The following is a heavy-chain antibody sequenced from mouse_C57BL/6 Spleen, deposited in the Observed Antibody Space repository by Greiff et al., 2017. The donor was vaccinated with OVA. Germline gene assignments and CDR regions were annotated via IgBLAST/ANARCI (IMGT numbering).Heavy chain of an antibody. J-gene: IGHJ2*01. V-gene: IGHV5-4*01. CDR1: GFTFSSYA. Sequence: EVHLVESGGGLVKPGGSLKLSCAASGFTFSSYAMSWVRQTPEKRLEWVATISDGGSYTYYPDNVKGRFTISRDNAKNNLYLQMSHLKSEDTAMYYCAREHPHFDYWGQGTTLTVSS. CDR3: AREHPHFDY. CDR2: ISDGGSYT.